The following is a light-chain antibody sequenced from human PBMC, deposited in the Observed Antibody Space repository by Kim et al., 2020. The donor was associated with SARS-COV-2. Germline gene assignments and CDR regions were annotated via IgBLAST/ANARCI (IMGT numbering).Light chain of an antibody. CDR3: QQSYGNPT. V-gene: IGKV1-39*01. CDR1: QSISTH. J-gene: IGKJ5*01. Sequence: SASVGDRVTITCRASQSISTHLNWYQQKPGKAPKLLIYGASSLQSGVPSRFSGSGSGTDFTLTISSLHPEDFATYYCQQSYGNPTFGQGTRLEIK. CDR2: GAS.